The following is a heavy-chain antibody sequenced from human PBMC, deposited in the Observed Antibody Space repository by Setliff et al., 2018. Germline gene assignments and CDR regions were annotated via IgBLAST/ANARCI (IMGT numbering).Heavy chain of an antibody. V-gene: IGHV3-23*01. CDR1: GFTFSNYA. J-gene: IGHJ4*02. CDR2: ISGSGGST. Sequence: PGGSLRLSCAASGFTFSNYAMAWVRQAPGKGLEWVSAISGSGGSTYYADSVKGRFTISRDNSKNTLYLQMNSLKTEDTAVYYRTTEGAVVTAICFDYWGQGTLVTVSS. D-gene: IGHD2-21*02. CDR3: TTEGAVVTAICFDY.